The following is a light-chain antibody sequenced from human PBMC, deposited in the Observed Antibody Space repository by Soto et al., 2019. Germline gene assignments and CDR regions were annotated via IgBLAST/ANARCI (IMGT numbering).Light chain of an antibody. CDR3: QQRINWPPMFT. V-gene: IGKV3-11*01. CDR2: DAS. Sequence: EIVLTQSPPTLSLSPGESATLSCRASQSVGSYFSWYQQKPGQAPRLVIYDASNRATGIPPRFSGSGSGTDFTLTISSLEPEDFAVYYCQQRINWPPMFTFGQGTKVDIK. CDR1: QSVGSY. J-gene: IGKJ2*01.